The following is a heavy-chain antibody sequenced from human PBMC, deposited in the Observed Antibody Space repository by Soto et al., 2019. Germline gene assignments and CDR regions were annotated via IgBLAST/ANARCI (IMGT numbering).Heavy chain of an antibody. J-gene: IGHJ6*01. Sequence: LSLSCAASGFTFINYGMHWVRQAPGNVLEWVAVISYDGSNKYYADSVKGRFTISRDNSKNTLYLQMNSLRAEDTAVYYCAKFQHQQVDYYYYYGMEVWGQGTTVIVSS. CDR3: AKFQHQQVDYYYYYGMEV. D-gene: IGHD6-13*01. CDR1: GFTFINYG. V-gene: IGHV3-30*18. CDR2: ISYDGSNK.